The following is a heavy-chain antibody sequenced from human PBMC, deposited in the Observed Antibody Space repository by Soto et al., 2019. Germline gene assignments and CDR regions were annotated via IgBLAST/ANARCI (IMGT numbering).Heavy chain of an antibody. CDR2: ISYDGSNK. J-gene: IGHJ6*02. CDR3: ARGEIAGYYYYGMDV. V-gene: IGHV3-30-3*01. CDR1: GFTFSSYA. D-gene: IGHD1-26*01. Sequence: GGSLRLACAASGFTFSSYAMHWVRQAPGKGLEWVAVISYDGSNKYYADSVKGRFTISRDNSKNTLYLQMNSLRAEDTAVYYCARGEIAGYYYYGMDVWGQGTTVTVSS.